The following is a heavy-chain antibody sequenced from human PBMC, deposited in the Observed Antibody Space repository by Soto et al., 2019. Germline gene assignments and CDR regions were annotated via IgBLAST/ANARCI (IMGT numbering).Heavy chain of an antibody. J-gene: IGHJ6*02. Sequence: GESLKISCKRSGYSFKGYWIGWVRQIPGKGLEWMGIIYPGDSDTRYSPSFQGQATISADKSISTAYLQWSSLKASDTAVYFCATSTTVTTYGMDVWGQGTTVTVSS. CDR2: IYPGDSDT. V-gene: IGHV5-51*01. D-gene: IGHD4-17*01. CDR3: ATSTTVTTYGMDV. CDR1: GYSFKGYW.